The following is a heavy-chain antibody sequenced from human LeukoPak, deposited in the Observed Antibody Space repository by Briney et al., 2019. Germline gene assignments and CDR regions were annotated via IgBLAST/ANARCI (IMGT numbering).Heavy chain of an antibody. Sequence: SETLSLTCAVYGGSLSAYYWTWIRQPPGKGLEWIGEINHGGSTNYNPSLKSRVTISVDTSKNQFSLKLSSVTAADTAVYYCARGIAARPGCDYWGQGTLVTVSS. CDR1: GGSLSAYY. CDR2: INHGGST. J-gene: IGHJ4*02. D-gene: IGHD6-6*01. V-gene: IGHV4-34*01. CDR3: ARGIAARPGCDY.